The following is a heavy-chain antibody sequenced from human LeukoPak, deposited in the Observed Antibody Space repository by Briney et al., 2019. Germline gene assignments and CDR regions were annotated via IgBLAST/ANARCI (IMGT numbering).Heavy chain of an antibody. CDR1: GFTFDDYA. D-gene: IGHD6-25*01. CDR2: ISWNSGSI. V-gene: IGHV3-9*03. CDR3: AKDAAHQPIKGFDY. Sequence: PGGSLRLSCAASGFTFDDYAMHWVRQAPGKGLEWVSGISWNSGSIGYADSVKGRFTISRDDAKNSLYLQMNSLRAEDMALYYCAKDAAHQPIKGFDYWGQGTLVTVSS. J-gene: IGHJ4*02.